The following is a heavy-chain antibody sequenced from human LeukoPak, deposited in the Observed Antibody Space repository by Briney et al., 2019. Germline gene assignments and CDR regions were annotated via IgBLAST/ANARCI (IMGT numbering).Heavy chain of an antibody. D-gene: IGHD5-12*01. Sequence: PGGSLRLSCAASGFTFSSYAMHWVRQAPGMGLEWVAVISYDGSNKYYADSVKGRFTISRDNSKNTLYLQMNSLRAEDTAVYYCARVFPGDIVATILGSDYWGQGTLVTVSS. CDR3: ARVFPGDIVATILGSDY. J-gene: IGHJ4*02. V-gene: IGHV3-30*04. CDR2: ISYDGSNK. CDR1: GFTFSSYA.